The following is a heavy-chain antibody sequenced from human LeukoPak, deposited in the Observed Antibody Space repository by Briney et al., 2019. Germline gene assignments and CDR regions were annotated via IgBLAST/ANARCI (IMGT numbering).Heavy chain of an antibody. CDR1: GFTFSSYA. V-gene: IGHV3-30*04. J-gene: IGHJ4*02. Sequence: TGGSLRLSCAASGFTFSSYAMHWVRQAPGKGLEWVAGISYDGSNKYYADSVKGRFTISRDNSKNTLYLQMNSLRAEDTAVYYCASPPYSSSWYLYYFDYWGQGTLVTVSS. D-gene: IGHD6-13*01. CDR3: ASPPYSSSWYLYYFDY. CDR2: ISYDGSNK.